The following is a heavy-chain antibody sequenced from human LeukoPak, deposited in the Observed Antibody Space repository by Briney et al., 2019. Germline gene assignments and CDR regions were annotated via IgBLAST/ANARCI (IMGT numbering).Heavy chain of an antibody. V-gene: IGHV4-39*01. CDR3: ASPLVVIYLRY. D-gene: IGHD3-22*01. Sequence: NPSETLSLTCTVSGGSISSSSYYWGWIRQPPGKGLEWIGSIYYSGSTYYNPSLKSRVTISVDTSKNQFSLKLSSVTAADTAVYYCASPLVVIYLRYWGQGTLVTVSS. CDR1: GGSISSSSYY. J-gene: IGHJ4*02. CDR2: IYYSGST.